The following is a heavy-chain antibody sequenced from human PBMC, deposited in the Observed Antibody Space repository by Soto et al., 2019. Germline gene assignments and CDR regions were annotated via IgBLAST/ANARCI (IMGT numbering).Heavy chain of an antibody. CDR2: ISGSGGTT. CDR3: TILRVADSALDN. V-gene: IGHV3-23*01. J-gene: IGHJ4*02. D-gene: IGHD6-6*01. CDR1: GFTFGSHA. Sequence: PGGSLRLSCTVSGFTFGSHAMSWVRQAPGKGLECVSGISGSGGTTFYADSVKGRFTISRDNSKKTLYLQMSNLRAEDTAMYYCTILRVADSALDNWGQGTLVTVSS.